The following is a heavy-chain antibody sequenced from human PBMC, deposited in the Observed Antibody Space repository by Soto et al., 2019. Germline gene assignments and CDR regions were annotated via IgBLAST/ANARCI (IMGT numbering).Heavy chain of an antibody. D-gene: IGHD3-3*01. CDR1: GFTFSSYG. J-gene: IGHJ6*02. Sequence: HPGGSLRLSCAASGFTFSSYGMHWVRQAPGKGLEWVAVIWYDGSNKYYADSVKGRFTISRDNSKNTLYLQMNSLRAEDTAVYYCARVLGGLTILTRQKNYGMDVWGQGTTVTVSS. CDR3: ARVLGGLTILTRQKNYGMDV. CDR2: IWYDGSNK. V-gene: IGHV3-33*01.